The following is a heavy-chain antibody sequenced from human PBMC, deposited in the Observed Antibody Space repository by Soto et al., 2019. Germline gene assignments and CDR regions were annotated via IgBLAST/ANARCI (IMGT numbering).Heavy chain of an antibody. V-gene: IGHV3-21*06. Sequence: EVQLVESGGGLVKPGGSLRLSCAASGFTFTRYSMNWVRQAPGKGLEWVSSISSTTNYIYYGDSMKGRFTISRDNAKNSLYLGMNSLRAEDTAVYYCARESEDLTSNFDYWGQGTLVTVSS. CDR2: ISSTTNYI. CDR3: ARESEDLTSNFDY. CDR1: GFTFTRYS. J-gene: IGHJ4*02.